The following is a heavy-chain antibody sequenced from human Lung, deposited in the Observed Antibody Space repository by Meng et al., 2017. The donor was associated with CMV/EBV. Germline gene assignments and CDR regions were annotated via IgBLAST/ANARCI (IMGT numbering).Heavy chain of an antibody. CDR2: IWYDGSNK. D-gene: IGHD3-3*01. CDR3: AKDHLITIYWGGMDV. V-gene: IGHV3-33*06. Sequence: GGPLRLSCAASGFTFSSYGMHWVRQAPGKGLEWVAVIWYDGSNKYYADSVKGRFTISRDNSKNTLYLQMNSLRAEDTAVYYCAKDHLITIYWGGMDVWGQGXTVTVSS. J-gene: IGHJ6*02. CDR1: GFTFSSYG.